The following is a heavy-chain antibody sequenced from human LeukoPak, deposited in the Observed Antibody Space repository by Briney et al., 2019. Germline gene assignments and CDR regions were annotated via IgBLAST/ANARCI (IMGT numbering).Heavy chain of an antibody. D-gene: IGHD3-22*01. CDR3: ARVPYYDSSGYFGY. Sequence: GGSLRLSCAACGFSFRSYAMSWVRQAPGKGLEWVSSIRDDESNTYYADSVKGRFTISRDNAKNSLYLQMNSLRAEDTAVYYCARVPYYDSSGYFGYWGQGTLVTVSS. CDR2: IRDDESNT. J-gene: IGHJ4*02. CDR1: GFSFRSYA. V-gene: IGHV3-21*01.